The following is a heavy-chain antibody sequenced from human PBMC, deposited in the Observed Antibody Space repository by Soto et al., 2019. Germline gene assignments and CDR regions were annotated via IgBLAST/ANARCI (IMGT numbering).Heavy chain of an antibody. CDR1: GFTFSSYW. J-gene: IGHJ4*02. CDR2: IKQDGSQK. V-gene: IGHV3-7*01. D-gene: IGHD6-6*01. CDR3: ARIGYSSSCFDY. Sequence: GGSLRLSCASSGFTFSSYWMSWVRQAPGKGLEWVANIKQDGSQKYYVDSVKGRFTISRGNAKNSVFLQMNSLRAEDTAVYYGARIGYSSSCFDYWGQGIPVTVSS.